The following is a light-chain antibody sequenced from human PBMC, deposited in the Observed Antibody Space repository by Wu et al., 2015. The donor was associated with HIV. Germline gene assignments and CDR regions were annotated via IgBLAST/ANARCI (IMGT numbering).Light chain of an antibody. Sequence: DIQMTQSPSSLSASVGDRVTITCRASQGITNSLAWYQQKPGKVPKVLVYAASRLKSGVPSRFSGRGSGTDFTLTISSLQPEDFATYYCHQYYGAPPLSFGPGTRVDIK. V-gene: IGKV1-NL1*01. CDR2: AAS. J-gene: IGKJ3*01. CDR1: QGITNS. CDR3: HQYYGAPPLS.